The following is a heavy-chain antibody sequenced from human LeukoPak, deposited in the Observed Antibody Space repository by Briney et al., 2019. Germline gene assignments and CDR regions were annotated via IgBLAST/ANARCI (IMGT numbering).Heavy chain of an antibody. V-gene: IGHV4-61*02. CDR3: AGTRRYCSGGSCYNWFDP. J-gene: IGHJ5*02. CDR2: IYASGNT. Sequence: PSQTPSLTCTVSGGSISSDTYYWSWIRQPAGKGPEWIGRIYASGNTNYSPSLKGRVTISVDTSKNQFSLKLNSVTAADTAVYYCAGTRRYCSGGSCYNWFDPWGQGTLVTVSS. CDR1: GGSISSDTYY. D-gene: IGHD2-15*01.